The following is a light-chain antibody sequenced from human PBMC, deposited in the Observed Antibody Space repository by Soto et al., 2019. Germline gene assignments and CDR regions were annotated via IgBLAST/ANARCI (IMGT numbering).Light chain of an antibody. V-gene: IGKV1-27*01. J-gene: IGKJ5*01. Sequence: DIQMTQSPSSLSASVGDTITITFRASQYISNYLAWYQQKPGKVPKLLIYSASTLQSGVPSRFSGSGSGTDFTLTISSLQPEDVATYFCQKYNSALTFGQGTRLEV. CDR2: SAS. CDR1: QYISNY. CDR3: QKYNSALT.